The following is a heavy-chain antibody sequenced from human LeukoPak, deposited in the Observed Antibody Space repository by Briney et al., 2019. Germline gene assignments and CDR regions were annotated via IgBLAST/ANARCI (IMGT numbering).Heavy chain of an antibody. CDR2: IYYSGST. Sequence: SETLSLTCTVSGGSISSSSYYWGWIRQPPGKGLEWIGSIYYSGSTYYNPSLKSRVTISVDTSKNQFSLKLSSVTAADTAVYYCARQMQDYDSSGNNWFDPWGQATLVTVSS. V-gene: IGHV4-39*01. CDR3: ARQMQDYDSSGNNWFDP. CDR1: GGSISSSSYY. J-gene: IGHJ5*02. D-gene: IGHD3-22*01.